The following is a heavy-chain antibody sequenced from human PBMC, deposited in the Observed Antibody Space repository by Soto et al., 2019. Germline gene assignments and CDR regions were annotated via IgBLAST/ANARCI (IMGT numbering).Heavy chain of an antibody. CDR1: GFTFSGYS. CDR2: ISSGSSTI. J-gene: IGHJ4*01. CDR3: VRFEGATRSFDY. V-gene: IGHV3-48*02. Sequence: GSLRLSCAASGFTFSGYSTNWVRQAPGKGLEWFSYISSGSSTIYYADSVKGRFTISRDNAKDSLYLQMNSLRDEDTAVYYCVRFEGATRSFDYWGHGTLVTVSS. D-gene: IGHD1-26*01.